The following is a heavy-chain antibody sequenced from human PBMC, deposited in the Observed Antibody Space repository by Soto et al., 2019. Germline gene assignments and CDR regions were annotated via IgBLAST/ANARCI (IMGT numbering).Heavy chain of an antibody. J-gene: IGHJ4*02. Sequence: GGSLRLSCAASGFTFSNAWMNWVRQAPGKGLEWVGRIKSKTDGGTTDYAAPVKGRFTISRDDSKNTLYLQMNSLKTEDTAVYYCTATLIAAYYFDYWGQGTLVTVSS. V-gene: IGHV3-15*07. D-gene: IGHD6-6*01. CDR3: TATLIAAYYFDY. CDR1: GFTFSNAW. CDR2: IKSKTDGGTT.